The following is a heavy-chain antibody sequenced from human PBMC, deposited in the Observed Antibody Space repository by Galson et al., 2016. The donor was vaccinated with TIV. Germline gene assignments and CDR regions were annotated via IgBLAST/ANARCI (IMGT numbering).Heavy chain of an antibody. J-gene: IGHJ6*02. D-gene: IGHD3-10*01. CDR3: ARAFTGNYGMDV. CDR2: IYHSGST. CDR1: GGSISSGGYS. V-gene: IGHV4-30-2*01. Sequence: TLSLTCAVSGGSISSGGYSWSWIRQPPGKGLEWIGYIYHSGSTYYNPSLKSRVTISVDTSKNQFSLKVGSVTAADTAVYYCARAFTGNYGMDVWGQGTTVTVSS.